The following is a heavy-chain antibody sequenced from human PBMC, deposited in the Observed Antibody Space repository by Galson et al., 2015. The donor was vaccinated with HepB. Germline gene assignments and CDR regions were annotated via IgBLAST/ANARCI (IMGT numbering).Heavy chain of an antibody. D-gene: IGHD3-22*01. Sequence: SLRLSCAASGFTFSSYWMHWVRQAPGKGLVWVSRINSDGSSTSYADSVKGRFTISRDNAKNTLYLQMNSLRAEDTAVYYCARVHQERYYDSSGPNNWYFDLWGRGTLVTVSS. V-gene: IGHV3-74*01. J-gene: IGHJ2*01. CDR2: INSDGSST. CDR1: GFTFSSYW. CDR3: ARVHQERYYDSSGPNNWYFDL.